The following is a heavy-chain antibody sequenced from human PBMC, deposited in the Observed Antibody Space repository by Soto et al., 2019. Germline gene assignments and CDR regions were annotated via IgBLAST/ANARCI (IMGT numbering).Heavy chain of an antibody. CDR2: IIPIFGTA. CDR3: AKEIAVAGRRGAFDI. D-gene: IGHD6-19*01. CDR1: GGTFISYA. V-gene: IGHV1-69*13. J-gene: IGHJ3*02. Sequence: GASVKVSCKASGGTFISYAISWVRQAPGQGLEWMGGIIPIFGTANYAQKFQGRVTITADESTSTAYMELSSLRSEDTAVYYCAKEIAVAGRRGAFDIWGQGTMVTVSS.